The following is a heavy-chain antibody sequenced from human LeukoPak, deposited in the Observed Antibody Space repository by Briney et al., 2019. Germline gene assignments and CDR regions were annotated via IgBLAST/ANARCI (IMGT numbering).Heavy chain of an antibody. CDR2: IRYDGSNK. CDR1: GFTFNRYG. Sequence: AGGSLRLSCAASGFTFNRYGMHWVRQAPGKGLEWVAFIRYDGSNKYYADSVKGRFTISRDDSKNTLYLQMDSLRVEDTAVYYCAKYEKEMAALYYYYYMDVWGKGTTVTVSS. CDR3: AKYEKEMAALYYYYYMDV. J-gene: IGHJ6*03. V-gene: IGHV3-30*02. D-gene: IGHD5-24*01.